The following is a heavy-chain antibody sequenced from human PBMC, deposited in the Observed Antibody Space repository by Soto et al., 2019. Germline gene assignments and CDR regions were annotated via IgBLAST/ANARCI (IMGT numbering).Heavy chain of an antibody. D-gene: IGHD5-12*01. CDR1: GFTFSSYS. CDR2: ISGSSGTI. V-gene: IGHV3-48*01. J-gene: IGHJ4*02. CDR3: ARAQFRYSSYDGLLYDFDY. Sequence: GGSLRLSCAASGFTFSSYSMNWVRQAPGKGLEWVSYISGSSGTIYYADSVKGRFTISRDNAKNSLYLQMNSLRAEDTAVYYCARAQFRYSSYDGLLYDFDYWGQGTLVTVSS.